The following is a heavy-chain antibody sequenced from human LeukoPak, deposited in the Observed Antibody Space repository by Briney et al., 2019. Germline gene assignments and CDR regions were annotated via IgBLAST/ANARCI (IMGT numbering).Heavy chain of an antibody. D-gene: IGHD6-13*01. CDR1: GYSFTSYW. Sequence: GESLQICCKGSGYSFTSYWIGCVRQMPGKGLERMGIIYPGDSDTRYSPSFQGQVTISADKSISTAYLQWSSLKAADTAMYYCARQVEQLVPTDYWGQGTLVTVSS. CDR3: ARQVEQLVPTDY. V-gene: IGHV5-51*01. CDR2: IYPGDSDT. J-gene: IGHJ4*02.